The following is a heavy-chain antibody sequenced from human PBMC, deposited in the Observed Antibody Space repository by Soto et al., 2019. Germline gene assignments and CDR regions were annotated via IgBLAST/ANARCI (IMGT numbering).Heavy chain of an antibody. J-gene: IGHJ4*02. CDR2: ISYDGSNK. D-gene: IGHD6-13*01. Sequence: QVQLVESGGGVVQPGRSLRLSCAASGFTFSSYGMHCVRQAPGKGLEWVAVISYDGSNKYYADSVKGRFTISRDNSKNTLYLQMNSLRAEDTAVYYCALGGSSWYFGLEPGVDYWGQGTLVTVSS. CDR1: GFTFSSYG. V-gene: IGHV3-30*03. CDR3: ALGGSSWYFGLEPGVDY.